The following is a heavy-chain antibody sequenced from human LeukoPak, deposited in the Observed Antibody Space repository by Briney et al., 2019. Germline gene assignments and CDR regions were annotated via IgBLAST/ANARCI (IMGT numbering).Heavy chain of an antibody. J-gene: IGHJ4*02. CDR2: INQSGST. D-gene: IGHD3-10*01. CDR3: ARGLEDDYGSE. V-gene: IGHV4-34*01. Sequence: SETLSLTCAVYGGSFSGNYWSWIRQPPGKGLGWIGEINQSGSTNYNPSLKSRVTISVDTSKNQFSLRLSSVTAADTAVYYCARGLEDDYGSEWGQGTLVTVSS. CDR1: GGSFSGNY.